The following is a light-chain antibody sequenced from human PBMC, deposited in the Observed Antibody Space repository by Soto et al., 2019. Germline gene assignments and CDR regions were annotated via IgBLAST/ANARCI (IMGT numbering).Light chain of an antibody. V-gene: IGKV3-20*01. Sequence: EIVLTQSPGTLSLSPGERATLSCRASQSVSSSYLAWYQHKPGQAPRLLIYGASSRATGIPDRFCGSGSGTDFTLTISRLEPEDFAVYSCQQYDSSPLFTFGPGTKVDIK. CDR3: QQYDSSPLFT. CDR2: GAS. CDR1: QSVSSSY. J-gene: IGKJ3*01.